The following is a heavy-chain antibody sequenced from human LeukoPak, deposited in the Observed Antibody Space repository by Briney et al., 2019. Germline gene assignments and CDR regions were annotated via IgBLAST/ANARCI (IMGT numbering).Heavy chain of an antibody. CDR2: IKQDGSEK. J-gene: IGHJ4*02. D-gene: IGHD3-22*01. CDR3: ARGKTEQTYYYDSSGYYYFDY. CDR1: GFTFSTYW. Sequence: GGSLRLSCAASGFTFSTYWMSWVRQAPGKGLEWVANIKQDGSEKHYVDSVKGRYTISRDNAKNSLYLQMNSLRAEDTAVYYCARGKTEQTYYYDSSGYYYFDYWGQGTLVTVSS. V-gene: IGHV3-7*02.